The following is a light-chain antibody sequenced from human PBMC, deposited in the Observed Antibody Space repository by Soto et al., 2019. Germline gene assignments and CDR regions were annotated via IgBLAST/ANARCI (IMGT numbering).Light chain of an antibody. V-gene: IGKV2-28*01. CDR2: LGS. CDR1: QSLLHSNGNIY. Sequence: DIVLTQSPLSLPVTPGEPASISCRSSQSLLHSNGNIYLDWYLQKPGQSPQLLICLGSIRASGVPDRFSGSGSGTDFTLKITRVEAEDVGVYYCMQDIQAPRTFGLGTKVEIK. CDR3: MQDIQAPRT. J-gene: IGKJ1*01.